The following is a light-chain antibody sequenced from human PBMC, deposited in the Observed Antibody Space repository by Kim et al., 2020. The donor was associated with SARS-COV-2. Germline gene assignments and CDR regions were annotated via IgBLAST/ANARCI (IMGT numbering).Light chain of an antibody. CDR3: QQYYSAPPS. V-gene: IGKV4-1*01. CDR2: WAS. J-gene: IGKJ2*03. Sequence: DIVMTQSPDSLAVSLGVRATLNCKSSQTVLYNSNNKNYLAWYQQKPGQAPKLLIYWASIRQSGVSDRFSGSGSETDFTLTISSLQAEDVAVYYCQQYYSAPPSFGQGTKLEI. CDR1: QTVLYNSNNKNY.